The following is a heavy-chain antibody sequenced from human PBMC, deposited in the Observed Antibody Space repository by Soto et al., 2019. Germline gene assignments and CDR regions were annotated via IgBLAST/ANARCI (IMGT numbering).Heavy chain of an antibody. J-gene: IGHJ4*02. Sequence: SETLSLTCAVYGGSFSGYYWSWIRQPPGKGLEWIGEINHSGSTNYNPSLKSRVTISVDTSKNQFSLKLSSVTAADTAVYYCATYDYGDTIWGQGTLVTVSS. CDR2: INHSGST. V-gene: IGHV4-34*01. D-gene: IGHD4-17*01. CDR3: ATYDYGDTI. CDR1: GGSFSGYY.